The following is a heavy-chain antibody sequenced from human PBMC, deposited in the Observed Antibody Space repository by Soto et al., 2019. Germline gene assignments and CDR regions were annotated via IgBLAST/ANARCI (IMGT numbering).Heavy chain of an antibody. Sequence: GGSLRLSCAASGFTFSSYSMNWVRQAPGKGLEWVSYISSSSSTKFYADSVKGRFTISRDNARNSLYLQMNNLRAEDTAVYYSARHFSVDYFDYWGQGALVTVSS. CDR1: GFTFSSYS. CDR2: ISSSSSTK. V-gene: IGHV3-48*01. J-gene: IGHJ4*02. CDR3: ARHFSVDYFDY.